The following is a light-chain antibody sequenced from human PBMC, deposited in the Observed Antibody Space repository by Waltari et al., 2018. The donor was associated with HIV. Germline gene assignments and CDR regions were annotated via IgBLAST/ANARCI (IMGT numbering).Light chain of an antibody. CDR3: LISYNGVRV. J-gene: IGLJ3*02. Sequence: QAVVTQEPSVSVSPGETVTLTCTSFTGFITSGHFPYWFQMREVHDPRTLIYDSEKRHAWTPGRFSGSIVGGKATLTLLGAQPEDEGDYYCLISYNGVRVFGGGTKLTV. CDR2: DSE. CDR1: TGFITSGHF. V-gene: IGLV7-46*02.